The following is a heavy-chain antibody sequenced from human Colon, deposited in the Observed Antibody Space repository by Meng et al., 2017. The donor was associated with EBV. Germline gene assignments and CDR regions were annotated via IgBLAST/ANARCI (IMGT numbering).Heavy chain of an antibody. V-gene: IGHV4-39*07. CDR2: IYYNGST. CDR1: XXSISGVTYY. D-gene: IGHD3-22*01. CDR3: ARDYYTPSHRGVVVVTPLYYFDY. J-gene: IGHJ4*02. Sequence: QLPLQESGPGLVKPSETLSLSCPVPXXSISGVTYYWGWIRQPPGKGLEWIRSIYYNGSTYYNPSLKSRVTISVDTSKNQFSLKLSSVTAADTAVYYCARDYYTPSHRGVVVVTPLYYFDYWGQGTLVTVSS.